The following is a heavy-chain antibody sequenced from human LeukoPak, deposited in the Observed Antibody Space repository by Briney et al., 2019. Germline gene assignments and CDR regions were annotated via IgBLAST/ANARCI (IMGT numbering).Heavy chain of an antibody. CDR1: GFNFGSQW. CDR3: TTTGLYWGPQYLYYFDY. D-gene: IGHD3-16*01. Sequence: GGSLRLSCAASGFNFGSQWMHWARQAPGKGLVWVSRITGDGSSTSYADSVKGRFTISRDTAENTLYLQMNSLRAGDTAVYYCTTTGLYWGPQYLYYFDYWGQGTLVTVSS. J-gene: IGHJ4*02. V-gene: IGHV3-74*01. CDR2: ITGDGSST.